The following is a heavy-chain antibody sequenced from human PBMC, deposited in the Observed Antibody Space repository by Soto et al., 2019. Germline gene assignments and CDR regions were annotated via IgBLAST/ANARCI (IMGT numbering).Heavy chain of an antibody. CDR3: ARGEYSSGWYPLDY. D-gene: IGHD6-19*01. V-gene: IGHV3-33*01. CDR2: IWYDGSNK. J-gene: IGHJ4*02. Sequence: QVQLVESGGGVVQPGRSLRLSCAASGFTFSSYGMHWVRQAPGKGLEWVAGIWYDGSNKYYADSVKGRFTISRDNSKNTLYLQMNSLRAEDTAVYYCARGEYSSGWYPLDYWGQGTLVTVSS. CDR1: GFTFSSYG.